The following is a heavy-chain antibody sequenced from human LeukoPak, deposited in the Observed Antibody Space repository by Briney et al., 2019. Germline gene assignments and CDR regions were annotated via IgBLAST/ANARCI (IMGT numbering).Heavy chain of an antibody. CDR2: ISWDGGST. CDR3: ASGSYALFDY. J-gene: IGHJ4*02. D-gene: IGHD1-26*01. CDR1: GFTFDDYA. Sequence: GGSLRLSCAASGFTFDDYAMHWVRQAPGKGLEWVSLISWDGGSTYYADSVKGRFTISRDNSKNSLYLQMNSLRAEDTAVYYCASGSYALFDYWDQGTLVTVSS. V-gene: IGHV3-43D*03.